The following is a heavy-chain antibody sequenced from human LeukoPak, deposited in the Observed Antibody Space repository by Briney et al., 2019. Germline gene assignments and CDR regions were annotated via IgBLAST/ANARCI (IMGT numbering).Heavy chain of an antibody. Sequence: SETLSLTGTVSGGSISSYYWSWIRQPAGKGLEWLGYIYYSGSTNYNPSLKSRVTISVDTSKNQFSLKLSSVTAADTAVYYCAREGYSSGWFGYWGEGTLVTVSS. D-gene: IGHD6-19*01. J-gene: IGHJ4*02. V-gene: IGHV4-59*01. CDR1: GGSISSYY. CDR3: AREGYSSGWFGY. CDR2: IYYSGST.